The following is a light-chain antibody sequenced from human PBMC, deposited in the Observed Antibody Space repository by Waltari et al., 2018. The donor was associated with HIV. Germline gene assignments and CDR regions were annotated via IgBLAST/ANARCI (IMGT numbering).Light chain of an antibody. Sequence: QSALTQPASVSGSLGQSITIPCIGSSRDIGTYTHASWDQQYPDKAPRLRIRDVNTRHSGIRCRFSASKSGKTATLTISGLQAEDEADYYCSSYITTGTILFGGGTKVTVL. J-gene: IGLJ3*02. V-gene: IGLV2-14*03. CDR3: SSYITTGTIL. CDR2: DVN. CDR1: SRDIGTYTH.